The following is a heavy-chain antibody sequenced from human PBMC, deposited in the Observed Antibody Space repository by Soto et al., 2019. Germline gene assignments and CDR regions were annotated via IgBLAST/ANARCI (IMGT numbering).Heavy chain of an antibody. CDR1: GGSIRTGTYY. CDR2: VYYSGST. Sequence: SETLSLTCTVSGGSIRTGTYYWDWIRQTPGKGLEWIGSVYYSGSTDYNPSLKSRVTISVDTSKNQFSLKLSSVTAADTAVYYCARYYYDSSGYSNYYYYGMDVWGQGTTVTVSS. D-gene: IGHD3-22*01. V-gene: IGHV4-39*07. J-gene: IGHJ6*02. CDR3: ARYYYDSSGYSNYYYYGMDV.